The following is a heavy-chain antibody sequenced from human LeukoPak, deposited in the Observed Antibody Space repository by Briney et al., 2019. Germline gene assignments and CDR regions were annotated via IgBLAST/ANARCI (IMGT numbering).Heavy chain of an antibody. D-gene: IGHD3-16*02. J-gene: IGHJ5*02. CDR1: GGSISSSSYY. Sequence: PSETLSLTCTVSGGSISSSSYYWGWIRQPRGKGLEWIGSIYYSGSTYYNPSLKSRVTISVHTSKNQFSLKLSSVTAADTAVYYCARMGELSLLTNWFDPWGQGTLVTVSS. V-gene: IGHV4-39*07. CDR3: ARMGELSLLTNWFDP. CDR2: IYYSGST.